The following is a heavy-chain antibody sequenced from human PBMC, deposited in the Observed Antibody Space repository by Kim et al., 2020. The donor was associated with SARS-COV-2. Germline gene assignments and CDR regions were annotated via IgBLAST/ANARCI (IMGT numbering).Heavy chain of an antibody. V-gene: IGHV4-4*02. J-gene: IGHJ5*02. CDR2: IYHSGST. D-gene: IGHD3-10*01. Sequence: SETLSLTCAVSGGSISSSNWWSWVRQPPGKGLEWIGEIYHSGSTNYNPSLKSRVTISVDKSKNQFSLKLSSVTAADTAVYYCASILGSGSYYTDNWFDPWGQGTLVTVSS. CDR1: GGSISSSNW. CDR3: ASILGSGSYYTDNWFDP.